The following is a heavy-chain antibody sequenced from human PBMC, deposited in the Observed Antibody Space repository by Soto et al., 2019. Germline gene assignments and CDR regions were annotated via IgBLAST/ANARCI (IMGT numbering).Heavy chain of an antibody. V-gene: IGHV1-2*02. CDR3: ARHGFGSLDY. J-gene: IGHJ4*02. CDR1: GYTFPDFY. D-gene: IGHD3-10*01. CDR2: LNPKNGDT. Sequence: GASVKVSCKASGYTFPDFYIHWVRQAPGQGLEWMGWLNPKNGDTNYAQRFQGRVTLTSDTSISTAYMDLSGLRSDDTARYFCARHGFGSLDYWGQGTLVTV.